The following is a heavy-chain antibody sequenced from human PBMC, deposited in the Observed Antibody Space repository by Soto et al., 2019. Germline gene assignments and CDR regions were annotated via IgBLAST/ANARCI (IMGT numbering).Heavy chain of an antibody. D-gene: IGHD1-1*01. CDR3: GRGLPRTVLGFEY. J-gene: IGHJ4*02. CDR2: INPNLGNT. CDR1: GYTFTDTF. V-gene: IGHV1-2*02. Sequence: QVQLVQSGAEVKRPGASVKVSCKASGYTFTDTFIHWRRQAPGQRPEWMGWINPNLGNTHYARNFQGRVTVTRDTSITTADMELVGLGSDDSAFYFCGRGLPRTVLGFEYWGQGTLVTVSS.